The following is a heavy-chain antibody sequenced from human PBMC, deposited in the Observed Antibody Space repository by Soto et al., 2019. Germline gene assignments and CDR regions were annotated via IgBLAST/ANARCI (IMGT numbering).Heavy chain of an antibody. V-gene: IGHV5-10-1*01. J-gene: IGHJ5*01. Sequence: GESLKIACQASGYSFTAYWITWVRQMPGKGLEWMATIDPSDSYVDYSPSFRGHVTFSVDRSITTVYLQWNSRKASDSAMYFCTRRASPSVYQFDFCAEGSLV. CDR3: TRRASPSVYQFDF. D-gene: IGHD2-2*01. CDR1: GYSFTAYW. CDR2: IDPSDSYV.